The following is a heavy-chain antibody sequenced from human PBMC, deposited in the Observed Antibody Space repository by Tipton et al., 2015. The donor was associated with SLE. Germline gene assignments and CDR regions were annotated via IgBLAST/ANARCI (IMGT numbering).Heavy chain of an antibody. CDR2: IKQDGSEK. J-gene: IGHJ4*02. CDR1: GFTFSSYW. V-gene: IGHV3-7*01. CDR3: ATELLDVFDY. D-gene: IGHD2-15*01. Sequence: SLRLSCAASGFTFSSYWMSWVRQAPGKGLEWVANIKQDGSEKYYVDSVKGRFTISRDNSRNTLYLQMNSLRADDTAVYYCATELLDVFDYWGQGTLVTVSS.